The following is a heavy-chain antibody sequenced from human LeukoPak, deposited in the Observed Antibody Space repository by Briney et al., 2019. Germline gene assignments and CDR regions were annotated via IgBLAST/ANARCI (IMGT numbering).Heavy chain of an antibody. CDR3: ARAGPDCSGTTCHISAYYYYGLDV. CDR2: MFYTGRT. V-gene: IGHV4-61*05. J-gene: IGHJ6*02. D-gene: IGHD2-2*02. Sequence: KASETLSLTCTVSGGSISGSSYYWGWIRQPPGKGLESIGYMFYTGRTNYNPSLKSRVTISVDTSKNQFSLKLISVTAADTAVYYCARAGPDCSGTTCHISAYYYYGLDVWGQGTTVTVSS. CDR1: GGSISGSSYY.